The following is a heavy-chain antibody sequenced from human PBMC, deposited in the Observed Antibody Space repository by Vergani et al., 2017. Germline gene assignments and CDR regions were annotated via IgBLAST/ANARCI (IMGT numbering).Heavy chain of an antibody. V-gene: IGHV1-46*01. CDR3: ARDWVAAAGIRGGNYYYYMDV. Sequence: QVQLVQSGAEVKKPGSSVKVSCKASGGTFSSYAISWVRQAPGQGLEWMGIINPSGGSTSYAQKFQGRVTMTRDTSTSTVYMELSSLRSEDTAVYYCARDWVAAAGIRGGNYYYYMDVWGKGTTVTVSS. CDR2: INPSGGST. CDR1: GGTFSSYA. J-gene: IGHJ6*03. D-gene: IGHD6-13*01.